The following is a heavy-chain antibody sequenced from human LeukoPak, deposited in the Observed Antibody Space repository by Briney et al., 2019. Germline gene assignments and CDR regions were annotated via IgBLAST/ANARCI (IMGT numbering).Heavy chain of an antibody. CDR2: IYHTGSV. CDR3: ARHDVFLSAYNY. J-gene: IGHJ4*02. V-gene: IGHV4-4*02. D-gene: IGHD3-3*01. Sequence: SGTLSLTCAVSGGSINSDYWWTWVRQSPGKGLEWIGEIYHTGSVNYNLSLESRVTISRDRSKNQFSLMLRSVTAADTAVYYCARHDVFLSAYNYWGQGILVTVSS. CDR1: GGSINSDYW.